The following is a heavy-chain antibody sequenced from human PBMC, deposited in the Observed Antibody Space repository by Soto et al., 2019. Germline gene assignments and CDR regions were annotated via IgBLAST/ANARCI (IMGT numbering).Heavy chain of an antibody. Sequence: EVQLVESGGGLVKPGGSLRLSCAASGFTFSNAWMNWVRQAPGKGLEWVGRIKSKTDGGTTDYAVPVKGRFTISRDDSKNTLYLQMNSLKTEDTAVYYCTTDLGIGYYYYGMDVWGQGTTVTVSS. CDR3: TTDLGIGYYYYGMDV. CDR2: IKSKTDGGTT. V-gene: IGHV3-15*07. J-gene: IGHJ6*02. D-gene: IGHD7-27*01. CDR1: GFTFSNAW.